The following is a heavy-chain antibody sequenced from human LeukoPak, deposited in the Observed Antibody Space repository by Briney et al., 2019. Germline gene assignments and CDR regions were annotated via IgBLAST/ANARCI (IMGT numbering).Heavy chain of an antibody. CDR1: GGSFSGYY. CDR2: INHSGST. V-gene: IGHV4-34*01. D-gene: IGHD1-1*01. CDR3: ARHLGFGTGSSRNGAYFFDL. Sequence: SETLSLTCAVYGGSFSGYYWSWIRQPPGKGLEWIGEINHSGSTNYNPSLKSRVTISVDTSKNQFSLKLSSVTAADTAVYYCARHLGFGTGSSRNGAYFFDLWGQGNLVTVSS. J-gene: IGHJ4*02.